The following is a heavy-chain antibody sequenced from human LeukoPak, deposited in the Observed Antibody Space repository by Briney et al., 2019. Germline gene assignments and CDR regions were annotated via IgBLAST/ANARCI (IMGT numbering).Heavy chain of an antibody. D-gene: IGHD5-18*01. Sequence: PGGSLRLSCAASGFAFSNYGMSWVRQAPGRGLEWVSAISGSGVSTYHADSVKGRFTISRDNSKNTLFLQMNSLRAEDTAVYYCAKVDPRGYSYGFDYWGQGTLVTVSS. J-gene: IGHJ4*02. CDR2: ISGSGVST. CDR3: AKVDPRGYSYGFDY. CDR1: GFAFSNYG. V-gene: IGHV3-23*01.